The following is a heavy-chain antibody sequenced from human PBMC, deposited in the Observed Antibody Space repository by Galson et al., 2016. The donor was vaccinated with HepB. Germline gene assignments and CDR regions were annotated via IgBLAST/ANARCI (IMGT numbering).Heavy chain of an antibody. J-gene: IGHJ4*02. D-gene: IGHD3-16*02. V-gene: IGHV3-23*01. Sequence: SLRLSCAASGFPFSSYAVNWVRQAPGKGLQWVSSISESGDKTYYADIVKGRFTISRDNSGNSLYLEMKSLRVEDTAVYYCAKHRGSQRYMIDYWGQGTLVTVSS. CDR3: AKHRGSQRYMIDY. CDR2: ISESGDKT. CDR1: GFPFSSYA.